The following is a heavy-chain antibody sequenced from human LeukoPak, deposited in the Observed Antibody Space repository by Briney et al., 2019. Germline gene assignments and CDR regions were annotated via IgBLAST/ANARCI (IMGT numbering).Heavy chain of an antibody. Sequence: GGSLRLSCAASGFTFSSYAMSWVRQAPGKGLEWVSAISGSGGSTYYADSVKGRFTISRDNSKNTLYLQMNSLRAEDTAVYYCAKDIFYYGSGSYYSNGFFDYWGQGTLVTVSS. V-gene: IGHV3-23*01. J-gene: IGHJ4*02. D-gene: IGHD3-10*01. CDR2: ISGSGGST. CDR1: GFTFSSYA. CDR3: AKDIFYYGSGSYYSNGFFDY.